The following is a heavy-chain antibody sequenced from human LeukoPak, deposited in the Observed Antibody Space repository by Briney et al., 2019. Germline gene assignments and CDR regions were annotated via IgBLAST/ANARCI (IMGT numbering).Heavy chain of an antibody. D-gene: IGHD1-26*01. CDR1: GFTVRSNY. Sequence: PGGSLRLSCAVTGFTVRSNYVSWVRQAPGKGLEWVSGISGSGGSTYYADSVGRFSISRDNSKNTLYLQMTSLRAEDTAVYYCGKEGRGMGAATIDYWGQGTLVTVSS. V-gene: IGHV3-23*01. J-gene: IGHJ4*02. CDR2: ISGSGGST. CDR3: GKEGRGMGAATIDY.